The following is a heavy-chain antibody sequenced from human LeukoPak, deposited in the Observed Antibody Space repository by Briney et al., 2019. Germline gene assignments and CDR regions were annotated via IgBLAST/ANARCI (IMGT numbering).Heavy chain of an antibody. CDR1: GFTFSSYW. CDR2: IKQDGSEK. CDR3: AKSRSKWELLAAFDI. Sequence: GGSLRLSCAASGFTFSSYWMSWVRQAPGKGLEWVANIKQDGSEKYYVDSVKGRFTISRDNAKNSLYLQMNSLRAEDMALYYCAKSRSKWELLAAFDIWGQGTMVTVSS. D-gene: IGHD1-26*01. J-gene: IGHJ3*02. V-gene: IGHV3-7*03.